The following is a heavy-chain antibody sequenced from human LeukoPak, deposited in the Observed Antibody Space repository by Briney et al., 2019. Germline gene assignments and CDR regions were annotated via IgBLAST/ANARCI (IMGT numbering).Heavy chain of an antibody. CDR3: ARHKDDFRVGGWFDP. J-gene: IGHJ5*02. V-gene: IGHV4-4*09. CDR1: GDSISSYY. D-gene: IGHD3-3*01. Sequence: SETLSLTCTVSGDSISSYYWSWIRQPPGKGLEWIGYISASGSTKHNPSLGSRISISLGTSKSQVSLNLRSATAADTAVYYRARHKDDFRVGGWFDPWGQGILVTVSS. CDR2: ISASGST.